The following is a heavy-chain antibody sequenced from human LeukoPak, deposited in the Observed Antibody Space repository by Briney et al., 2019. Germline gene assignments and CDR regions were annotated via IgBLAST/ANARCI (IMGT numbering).Heavy chain of an antibody. Sequence: GGSLRLSCAASGFIFTNYNLNWVRQAPGKGLEWVAFIRSSGSLIYYAESVKGRFTISRDNSRNSLYLQMNSLRAEDTAVYYCARHSGSYHFDYWGQGTLVTVSS. CDR3: ARHSGSYHFDY. D-gene: IGHD1-26*01. CDR2: IRSSGSLI. CDR1: GFIFTNYN. V-gene: IGHV3-48*03. J-gene: IGHJ4*02.